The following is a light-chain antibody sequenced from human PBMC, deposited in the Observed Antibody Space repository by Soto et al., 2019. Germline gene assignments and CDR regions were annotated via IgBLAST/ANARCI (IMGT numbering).Light chain of an antibody. Sequence: QSVLTQPPSVSEAPRQRVTISCSGSSSNIGNNAVNWYQQLPGKAPKLLIYYDDLLPSGVSDRFSGSKSGTSASLAISGLQSEDEADYYCAAWDDSLNGLYVFGTGTQLTAL. J-gene: IGLJ1*01. V-gene: IGLV1-36*01. CDR3: AAWDDSLNGLYV. CDR1: SSNIGNNA. CDR2: YDD.